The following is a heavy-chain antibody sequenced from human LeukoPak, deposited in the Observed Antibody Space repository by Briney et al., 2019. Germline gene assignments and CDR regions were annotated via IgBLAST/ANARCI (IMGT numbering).Heavy chain of an antibody. CDR2: ISGSGGST. Sequence: GGSLRLSCAASGFTFSSYAMSWVRQAPGKGLEWVSAISGSGGSTYYADSVKGRFTISRDNSKNTLYLQMNSLRAEYTAVYYCAKSGSRDGYNWFDYWGQGTLVTVSS. CDR1: GFTFSSYA. J-gene: IGHJ4*02. V-gene: IGHV3-23*01. D-gene: IGHD5-24*01. CDR3: AKSGSRDGYNWFDY.